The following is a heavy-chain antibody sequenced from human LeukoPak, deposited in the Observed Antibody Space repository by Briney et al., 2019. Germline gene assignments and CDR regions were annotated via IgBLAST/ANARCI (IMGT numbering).Heavy chain of an antibody. CDR1: GFTFSSYS. CDR2: ISSSSSYI. J-gene: IGHJ6*03. Sequence: GGSLRLSCAASGFTFSSYSMNWVRQAPGKGLEWVSSISSSSSYIYYADSVKGRFTISRDNAKNSLYLQMNSLRAEDTAVYYCARGRGTAMLYTLSYPGYYYYMDVWGKGTTVTVSS. CDR3: ARGRGTAMLYTLSYPGYYYYMDV. D-gene: IGHD2-8*01. V-gene: IGHV3-21*01.